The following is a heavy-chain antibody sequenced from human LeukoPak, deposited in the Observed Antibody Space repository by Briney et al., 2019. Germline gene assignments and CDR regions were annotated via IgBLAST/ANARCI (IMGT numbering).Heavy chain of an antibody. J-gene: IGHJ4*02. CDR1: GGSISSHY. V-gene: IGHV4-59*11. CDR2: IYYSGST. D-gene: IGHD2-2*02. CDR3: ARGLAAILH. Sequence: SETLSLTCTVSGGSISSHYWSWIRQPPGKELEWIGYIYYSGSTNYNPSLKSRVTISVDTSKNQFSLKLSSVTAADTAVYYCARGLAAILHWGQGTLVTVSS.